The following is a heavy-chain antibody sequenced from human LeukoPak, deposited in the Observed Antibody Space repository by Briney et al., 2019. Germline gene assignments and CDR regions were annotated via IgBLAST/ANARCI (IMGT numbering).Heavy chain of an antibody. Sequence: GGSLRLSCVASGFTFSSRDWMTWVRQAPGKGLEWVANIKQDGSEKNYVDSVKGRFTISRDNARNSLYLQMNSLRAEDTAVYYCARELVGVRGVTFDAFDIWGQGTMVTVSS. CDR2: IKQDGSEK. D-gene: IGHD3-10*01. J-gene: IGHJ3*02. CDR1: GFTFSSRDW. V-gene: IGHV3-7*01. CDR3: ARELVGVRGVTFDAFDI.